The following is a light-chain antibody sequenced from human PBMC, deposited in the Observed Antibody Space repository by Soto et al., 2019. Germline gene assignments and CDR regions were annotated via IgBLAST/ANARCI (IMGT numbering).Light chain of an antibody. CDR1: SSDVGDYNY. CDR3: CSFAGSYTFGV. V-gene: IGLV2-11*01. J-gene: IGLJ3*02. Sequence: QSALTQPRSVSGSPGQSVTIYCTGTSSDVGDYNYVSWYQQYPGKAPKLVIYDVSKRPSGVPDRFSGSKSGNMASLTISGLQAEDEADYYCCSFAGSYTFGVFGGGTKLTVL. CDR2: DVS.